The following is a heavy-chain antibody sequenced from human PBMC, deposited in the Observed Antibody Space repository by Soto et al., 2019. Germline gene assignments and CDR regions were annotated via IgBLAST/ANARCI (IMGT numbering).Heavy chain of an antibody. J-gene: IGHJ4*02. D-gene: IGHD1-1*01. CDR3: VRGDNWNDEASDY. Sequence: QVQLVESGGGVVLPGRSLRLSCAASGFMFSNHGMHWVRQAPGKGLEWVAVIWSDGNNRYYADSVKGRFTISRDNSKNTVYLQMNSLRAEDTAVYYCVRGDNWNDEASDYWGQGTLVTVSS. CDR1: GFMFSNHG. CDR2: IWSDGNNR. V-gene: IGHV3-33*01.